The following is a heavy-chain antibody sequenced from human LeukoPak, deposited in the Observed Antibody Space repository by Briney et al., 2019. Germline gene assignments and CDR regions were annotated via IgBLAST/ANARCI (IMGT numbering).Heavy chain of an antibody. J-gene: IGHJ5*02. Sequence: SVKVSCKASGGTFSSYAISWVRQAPGQGLEWMGGIIPIFGTANYAQKFQGRVTITADKSTSTAYMELSSLRSEDTAVYYCARGRLYYYGSGGSNWFDPWGQGTLVTVSS. CDR3: ARGRLYYYGSGGSNWFDP. CDR1: GGTFSSYA. CDR2: IIPIFGTA. D-gene: IGHD3-10*01. V-gene: IGHV1-69*06.